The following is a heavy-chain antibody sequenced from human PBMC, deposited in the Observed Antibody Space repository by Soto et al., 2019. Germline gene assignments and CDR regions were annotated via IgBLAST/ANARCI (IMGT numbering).Heavy chain of an antibody. CDR3: AKDRYFYSYYFDY. J-gene: IGHJ4*02. Sequence: QVQLVESGGGVVQPGTSLRLSCAASGFTFTAFAVHWVRQAPGKGLEWVGVISYDGRQSRYADSVKGRLTLSRDDSKNTVFLQMNSLTTEDTAIYYCAKDRYFYSYYFDYWGQGTRVTGSS. CDR1: GFTFTAFA. CDR2: ISYDGRQS. V-gene: IGHV3-30*04. D-gene: IGHD3-9*01.